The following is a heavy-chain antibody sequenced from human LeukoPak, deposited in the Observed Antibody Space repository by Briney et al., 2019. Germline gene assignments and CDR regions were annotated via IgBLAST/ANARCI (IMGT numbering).Heavy chain of an antibody. J-gene: IGHJ3*02. Sequence: ESSETLSLTCAVYGGSFSGYYWSWIRQPPGKGLEWIGYIYYSGSTNYNPSLKSRVTISVDTSKNQFSLKLSSVTAADTAMYYCAKDLATVVTDTRAFDIWGQGTMVTVSS. CDR3: AKDLATVVTDTRAFDI. D-gene: IGHD2-21*02. CDR1: GGSFSGYY. V-gene: IGHV4-34*11. CDR2: IYYSGST.